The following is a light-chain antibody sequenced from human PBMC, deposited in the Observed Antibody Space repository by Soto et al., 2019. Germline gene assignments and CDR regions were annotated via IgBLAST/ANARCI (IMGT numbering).Light chain of an antibody. J-gene: IGKJ4*01. CDR2: DAS. CDR3: QQYNNWPPVT. V-gene: IGKV3-15*01. Sequence: EVVLTQSPVTLSLSPGERATLSCRASQSFRGLLAWYQQKPGQAPRLLIYDASTRATDIPATFSGSGSGTEFTLTISSLQSEDFAVYYCQQYNNWPPVTFGGGTKVEIK. CDR1: QSFRGL.